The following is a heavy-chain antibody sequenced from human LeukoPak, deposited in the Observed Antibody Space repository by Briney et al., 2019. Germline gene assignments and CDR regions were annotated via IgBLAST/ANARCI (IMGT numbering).Heavy chain of an antibody. V-gene: IGHV4-34*01. CDR1: GGSFSGYY. D-gene: IGHD3-10*01. CDR2: INHSGST. CDR3: ASGISKTYGSGSYYGFDP. J-gene: IGHJ5*02. Sequence: SETLSLTCAVYGGSFSGYYWSWIRQPPGKGLEWIGEINHSGSTNYNPSLKSRVTISVDTSKNQFSLKLSSVTAADTAVYYCASGISKTYGSGSYYGFDPRGQGTLVTVSS.